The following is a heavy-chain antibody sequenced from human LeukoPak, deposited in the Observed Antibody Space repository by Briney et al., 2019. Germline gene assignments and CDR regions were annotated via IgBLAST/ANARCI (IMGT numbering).Heavy chain of an antibody. CDR1: GITFSTYS. CDR3: ARDVGYYYMDV. V-gene: IGHV3-20*04. J-gene: IGHJ6*03. CDR2: INWNGGST. Sequence: GGSLRLSCVASGITFSTYSMNWVRQAPGKGLEWVSGINWNGGSTGYADSVKGRFTISRDNAKNSLYLQMNSLRAEDTALYYCARDVGYYYMDVWGKGTTVTVSS. D-gene: IGHD2-15*01.